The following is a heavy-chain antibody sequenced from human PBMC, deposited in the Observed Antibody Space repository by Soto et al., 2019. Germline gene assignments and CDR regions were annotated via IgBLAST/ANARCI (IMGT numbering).Heavy chain of an antibody. J-gene: IGHJ4*01. Sequence: GGSLRLSCAASGFTFSNYWMHWVRQAPGKGLVWVSRINSDGSTTSHADSVKGRFTISRDNAKNTLYLQMNSLRAEDTAVYYCARLPGYSTGCTPFDCWGHGTQVTVSS. CDR3: ARLPGYSTGCTPFDC. D-gene: IGHD6-19*01. V-gene: IGHV3-74*01. CDR1: GFTFSNYW. CDR2: INSDGSTT.